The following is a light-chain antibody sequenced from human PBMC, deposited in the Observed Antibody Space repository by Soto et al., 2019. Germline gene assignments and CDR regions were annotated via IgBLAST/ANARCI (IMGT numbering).Light chain of an antibody. V-gene: IGLV3-21*04. Sequence: SYKLTQPPSVSVAPGKTARITCGGNKIGSKSVHWYQQKPGQAPVLVIYYDSDRPSGIPERFSGSNSGNTATLTISRVEAGDEADYYCQVWDSSSDHVVFGGGTKLTVL. J-gene: IGLJ2*01. CDR1: KIGSKS. CDR3: QVWDSSSDHVV. CDR2: YDS.